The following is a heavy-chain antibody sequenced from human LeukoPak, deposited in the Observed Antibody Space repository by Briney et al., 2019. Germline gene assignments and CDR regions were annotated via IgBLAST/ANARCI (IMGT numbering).Heavy chain of an antibody. D-gene: IGHD3-3*01. V-gene: IGHV3-30-3*01. J-gene: IGHJ4*02. CDR3: ARANILEWLFGEFDY. Sequence: RRSLRLSCAASGFTFSSYAMHWVRQAPGKGLEWVAVISYDGSNKYYADSVKGRFTISRDNSKNTLYLQMNSLRAEDTAVYYCARANILEWLFGEFDYWGQGTLVTVSS. CDR2: ISYDGSNK. CDR1: GFTFSSYA.